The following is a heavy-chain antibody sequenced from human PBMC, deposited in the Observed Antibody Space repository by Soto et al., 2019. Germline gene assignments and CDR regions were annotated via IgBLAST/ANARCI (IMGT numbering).Heavy chain of an antibody. Sequence: ETLSLTCAVYGGSFSGYYWSWIRQPPGKGLEWIGEINHSGSTNYNPSLKSRGTISVDTSKNQFSLKLSSVTAADTAVYYCASDTARLAFDIWGQGTMAT. CDR1: GGSFSGYY. CDR3: ASDTARLAFDI. D-gene: IGHD5-18*01. J-gene: IGHJ3*02. CDR2: INHSGST. V-gene: IGHV4-34*01.